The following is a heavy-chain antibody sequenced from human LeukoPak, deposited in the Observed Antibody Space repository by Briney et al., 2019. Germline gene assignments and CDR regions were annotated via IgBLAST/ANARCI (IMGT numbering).Heavy chain of an antibody. CDR3: VREFLSMIVVGFFAS. Sequence: PSETLSLTCTVSGGSISGGGYYWNWIRQHPGKGLEWIGHINYSGYSNYNPFLRSRVTMSVDTSRNRFSLQLTSVSAADTAEYYWVREFLSMIVVGFFASWGGETLVTVPS. D-gene: IGHD3-22*01. CDR2: INYSGYS. CDR1: GGSISGGGYY. J-gene: IGHJ4*02. V-gene: IGHV4-31*03.